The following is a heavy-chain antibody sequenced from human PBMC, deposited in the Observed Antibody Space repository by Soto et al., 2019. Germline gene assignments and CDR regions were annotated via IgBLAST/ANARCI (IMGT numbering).Heavy chain of an antibody. CDR3: AKDSVVPPARPGGSGGLFES. D-gene: IGHD1-26*01. J-gene: IGHJ4*02. V-gene: IGHV3-23*01. Sequence: GGSLRLSCGASGFTFASYKMAWVRQAPGKGLEWVSMISSTGGTTYYADSVKGRFTISRDNSRDTLYLQMNSLRADDTAVYYCAKDSVVPPARPGGSGGLFESWGQGTQVTVSS. CDR1: GFTFASYK. CDR2: ISSTGGTT.